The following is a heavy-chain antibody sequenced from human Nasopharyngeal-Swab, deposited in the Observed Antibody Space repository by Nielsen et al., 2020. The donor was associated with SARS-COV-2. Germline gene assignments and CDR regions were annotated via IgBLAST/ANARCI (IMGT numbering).Heavy chain of an antibody. Sequence: SETLSLTCTVSGGSISSSSYYWGWIRQPPGKGLEWIGSIYYSGITYYNPSLKSRVTISVDTSKNQFSLKLSSVTAADTAVYYCARTYYDILTGYLKFDPWGQGTLVTVSS. CDR3: ARTYYDILTGYLKFDP. V-gene: IGHV4-39*01. CDR2: IYYSGIT. CDR1: GGSISSSSYY. J-gene: IGHJ5*02. D-gene: IGHD3-9*01.